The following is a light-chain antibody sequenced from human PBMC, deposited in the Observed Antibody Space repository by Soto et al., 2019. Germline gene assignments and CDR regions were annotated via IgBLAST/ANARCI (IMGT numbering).Light chain of an antibody. J-gene: IGKJ5*01. CDR2: GAS. Sequence: IVLTQAPGTLTVCPGERATLSCRASQSVSSNLACYQQKPGQAPRLLIYGASTRATGIPARFSGSRSGTESTLTVIRLQSLDFALHYSLQRRTWPPEISVGQGTRLEI. V-gene: IGKV3-15*01. CDR3: LQRRTWPPEIS. CDR1: QSVSSN.